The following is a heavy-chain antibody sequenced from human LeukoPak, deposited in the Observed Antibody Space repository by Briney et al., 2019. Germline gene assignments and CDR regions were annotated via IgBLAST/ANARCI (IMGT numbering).Heavy chain of an antibody. D-gene: IGHD3-22*01. CDR2: ISHSGYT. Sequence: SETLSLTCTVSGSSISSGYYWGWIRQPPGKGLEWVGTISHSGYTYYNPSLKSRVVTSVDTSKNQFSLKLSSVTAADTAVYYCARGPHYYDSSGYYYPFDYWGQGTLVTVSS. V-gene: IGHV4-38-2*02. CDR3: ARGPHYYDSSGYYYPFDY. CDR1: GSSISSGYY. J-gene: IGHJ4*02.